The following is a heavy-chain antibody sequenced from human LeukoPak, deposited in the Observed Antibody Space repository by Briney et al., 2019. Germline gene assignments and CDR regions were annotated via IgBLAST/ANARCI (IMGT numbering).Heavy chain of an antibody. CDR2: FVYRVAT. D-gene: IGHD6-19*01. CDR3: ERPQSSGWYGVYDS. V-gene: IGHV4-59*08. J-gene: IGHJ3*02. Sequence: SETLSLTCTVSDGSISSHYWSCVRQPPGGGREWIVHFVYRVATRYNASLKSRVTLSVDTSKNQISLTLTSVTAADTAVYYCERPQSSGWYGVYDSWGQGTIVTVSS. CDR1: DGSISSHY.